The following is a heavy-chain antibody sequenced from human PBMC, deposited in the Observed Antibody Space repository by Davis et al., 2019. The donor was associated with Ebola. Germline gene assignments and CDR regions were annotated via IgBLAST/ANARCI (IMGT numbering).Heavy chain of an antibody. CDR1: QLTFNTHN. V-gene: IGHV3-23*01. D-gene: IGHD3-22*01. Sequence: GGSLRLSCAAPQLTFNTHNMNWVRQAPGKGLKWVSAISGSGGSTYYADSVKGRFTISRDNSKNTLYLQMNSLRDEDTAVYYCAGKSGYSIGHFDYWGQGTLVTVSS. CDR2: ISGSGGST. CDR3: AGKSGYSIGHFDY. J-gene: IGHJ4*02.